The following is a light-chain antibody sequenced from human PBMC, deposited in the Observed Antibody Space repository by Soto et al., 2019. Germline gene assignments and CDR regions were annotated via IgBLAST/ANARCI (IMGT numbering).Light chain of an antibody. CDR1: QTISDY. CDR3: QQSYHVRLS. Sequence: DIRMTQSPSSLSAAVGDRVTITCRSSQTISDYLNWYQQKPGKAPNLLIHGASILQSGVPLRFSGSGSGTELTRTISSLQPEEFATYCCQQSYHVRLSFGGGTKV. V-gene: IGKV1-39*01. J-gene: IGKJ4*01. CDR2: GAS.